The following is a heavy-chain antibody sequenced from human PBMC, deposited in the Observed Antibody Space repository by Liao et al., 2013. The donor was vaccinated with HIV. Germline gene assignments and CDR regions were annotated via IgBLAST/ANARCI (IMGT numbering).Heavy chain of an antibody. Sequence: QVQLQESGPGLVRPSETLSLTCTVSGDSITRYYWNWVRQPAGKGLEWIGRIYTNGNTNYNPSFMGRATMSADTSRDRISLNLTSLSAADTAVYYCARATIFGPDFWGPGTLVTVSS. V-gene: IGHV4-4*07. J-gene: IGHJ4*02. CDR2: IYTNGNT. D-gene: IGHD3-3*01. CDR1: GDSITRYY. CDR3: ARATIFGPDF.